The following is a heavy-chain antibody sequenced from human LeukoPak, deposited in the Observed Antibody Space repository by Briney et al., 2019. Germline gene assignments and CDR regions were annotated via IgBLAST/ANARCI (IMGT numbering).Heavy chain of an antibody. CDR1: GFTFSSYA. CDR3: ARAIYCGGDCYLYYFDY. V-gene: IGHV3-21*01. CDR2: ISSSSSSI. J-gene: IGHJ4*02. D-gene: IGHD2-21*02. Sequence: PGGSLRLSCAASGFTFSSYAMNWVRQAPGKGLEWVSSISSSSSSIYYADSVKGRFTISRGNAENSLHLQMNSLRAEDTAVYYCARAIYCGGDCYLYYFDYWGQGILVTVSS.